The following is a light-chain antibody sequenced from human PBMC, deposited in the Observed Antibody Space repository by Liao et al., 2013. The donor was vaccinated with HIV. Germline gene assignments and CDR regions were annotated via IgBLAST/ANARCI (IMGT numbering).Light chain of an antibody. J-gene: IGLJ2*01. CDR1: HVGSKS. Sequence: SYELTQPPSVSVAPGKTARITCGGDHVGSKSLHWYQQKPGQAPVLVIYFDSGRPSGIPERFSGSNSGNMATLTISRVEAGDEADYYCQVWDSSSDPVVFGGGTKLTVL. CDR2: FDS. V-gene: IGLV3-21*04. CDR3: QVWDSSSDPVV.